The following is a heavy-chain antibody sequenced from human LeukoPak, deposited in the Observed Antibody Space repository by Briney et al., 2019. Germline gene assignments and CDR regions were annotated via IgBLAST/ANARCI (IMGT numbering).Heavy chain of an antibody. V-gene: IGHV4-39*07. CDR3: ARDLEGGGETGY. D-gene: IGHD2-21*01. CDR1: GGSISSGGYY. CDR2: IYHSGST. Sequence: SETLSLTCTVSGGSISSGGYYWSWIRQPPGKGLEWIGSIYHSGSTYYNPSLKSRVTISVDTSKNQFSLKLSSVTAADTAVYYCARDLEGGGETGYWGQGTLVTVSS. J-gene: IGHJ4*02.